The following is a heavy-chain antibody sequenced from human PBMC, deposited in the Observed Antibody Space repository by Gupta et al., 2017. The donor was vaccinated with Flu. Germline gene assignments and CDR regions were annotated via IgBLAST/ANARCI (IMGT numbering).Heavy chain of an antibody. V-gene: IGHV3-53*01. D-gene: IGHD2-15*01. CDR3: ARQCGTKDDS. J-gene: IGHJ5*01. CDR1: GFTVSSGY. Sequence: EGQLVESGGDLIQPGGSLRLSCAVSGFTVSSGYMSWVRQAPGKGLEWVSMTYAGGNTYYADSVKGRFAVARDFSKNTLYLQMNSLRAEDTAVYFWARQCGTKDDSWGQGTLVTVSS. CDR2: TYAGGNT.